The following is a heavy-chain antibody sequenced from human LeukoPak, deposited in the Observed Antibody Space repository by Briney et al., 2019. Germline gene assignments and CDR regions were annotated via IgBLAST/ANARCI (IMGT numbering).Heavy chain of an antibody. CDR2: IYTSGST. D-gene: IGHD2-2*01. CDR1: GGSISSYY. CDR3: ARGYCSSTSSYPSDY. Sequence: PWETLSLTCTVSGGSISSYYWSWIRQPAGKGLEWIGRIYTSGSTNYNPSLKSRVTMSVDTSKNQFSLKLSSVTAADTAVYYCARGYCSSTSSYPSDYWGQGTLVPVSS. V-gene: IGHV4-4*07. J-gene: IGHJ4*02.